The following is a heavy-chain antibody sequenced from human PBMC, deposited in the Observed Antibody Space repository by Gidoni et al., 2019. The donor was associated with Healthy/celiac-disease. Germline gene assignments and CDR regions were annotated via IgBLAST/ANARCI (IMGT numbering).Heavy chain of an antibody. J-gene: IGHJ4*02. CDR1: GFSLSTSGVG. CDR3: ARRRGYYDSSGYFDY. Sequence: QIPLKESGPTLVTPTQTLTLTCTFSGFSLSTSGVGVGWIRQPPGKALEWLALIYWNDDKRYCPSLKGRLTITKDASKNQVVLTMTNMDPVDTATYYCARRRGYYDSSGYFDYWGQGTLVTVSS. CDR2: IYWNDDK. V-gene: IGHV2-5*01. D-gene: IGHD3-22*01.